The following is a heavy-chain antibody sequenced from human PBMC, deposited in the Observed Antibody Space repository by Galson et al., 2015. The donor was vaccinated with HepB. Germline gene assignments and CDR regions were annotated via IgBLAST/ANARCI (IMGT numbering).Heavy chain of an antibody. CDR2: INPNSGGT. CDR3: ARVGSYYGSYFDY. V-gene: IGHV1-2*02. D-gene: IGHD1-26*01. Sequence: SVKVSCKASGYTFTGYYMHWVRQAPGQGLEWMGWINPNSGGTNYAQKFQGRVTMTRDTSISTAYMELSRLRSDDTAVYYCARVGSYYGSYFDYWGQGTLVIVSS. CDR1: GYTFTGYY. J-gene: IGHJ4*02.